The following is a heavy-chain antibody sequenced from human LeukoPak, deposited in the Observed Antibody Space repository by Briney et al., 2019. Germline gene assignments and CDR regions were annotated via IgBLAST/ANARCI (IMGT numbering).Heavy chain of an antibody. Sequence: QSGGSLRLSCAASGFTVSSNYMSWVRQAPGKGLEWVSIIYSGGTTYYADSVKGRFTISRDSSKNTLSLQMNSLRAEDTAMYYCARAVAGYYFDYWGQGTLVTVSS. CDR1: GFTVSSNY. CDR3: ARAVAGYYFDY. V-gene: IGHV3-53*01. D-gene: IGHD6-19*01. J-gene: IGHJ4*02. CDR2: IYSGGTT.